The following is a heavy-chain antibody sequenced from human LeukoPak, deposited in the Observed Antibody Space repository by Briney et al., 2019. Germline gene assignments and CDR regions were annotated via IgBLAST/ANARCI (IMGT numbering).Heavy chain of an antibody. Sequence: PSETLSLTCTVSGGSVSSGSYYWSWIRQPPGRGLEWIGYIYYSGGTNYNPSLKSRVTISVDTSKNQFSLKLSSVTAADTAVYYCARDGGSSWANWFDPWGQGTLVTVSS. CDR1: GGSVSSGSYY. D-gene: IGHD6-13*01. J-gene: IGHJ5*02. CDR3: ARDGGSSWANWFDP. CDR2: IYYSGGT. V-gene: IGHV4-61*01.